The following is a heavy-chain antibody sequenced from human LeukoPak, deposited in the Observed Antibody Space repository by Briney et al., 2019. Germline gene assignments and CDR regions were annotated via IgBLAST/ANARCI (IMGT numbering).Heavy chain of an antibody. Sequence: ASEKLSRKVSVYTLSELSMCWVRLGPADGIEGEGGLDTDDGETIYDQNFQGRVTMPADTSTDTPYMELSSLRSEDTAVYYCATVRGGDYFDYWGQGTLVTVSS. V-gene: IGHV1-24*01. CDR3: ATVRGGDYFDY. D-gene: IGHD3-16*01. CDR1: VYTLSELS. CDR2: LDTDDGET. J-gene: IGHJ4*02.